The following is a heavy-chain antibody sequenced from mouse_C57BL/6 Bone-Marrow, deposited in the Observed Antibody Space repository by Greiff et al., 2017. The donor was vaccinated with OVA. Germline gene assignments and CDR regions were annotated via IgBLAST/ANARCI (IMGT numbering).Heavy chain of an antibody. V-gene: IGHV1-85*01. Sequence: VQLQESGPELVKPGASVKLSCKASGYTFTSYDINWVKQRPGQGLEWIGWIYPRDGSTKYNEKFKGKATLTVDTSSSTAYMELHSLTSEDSAVYFCARKGYGSSSLYFDYWGQGTTLTVSS. CDR2: IYPRDGST. CDR1: GYTFTSYD. D-gene: IGHD1-1*01. CDR3: ARKGYGSSSLYFDY. J-gene: IGHJ2*01.